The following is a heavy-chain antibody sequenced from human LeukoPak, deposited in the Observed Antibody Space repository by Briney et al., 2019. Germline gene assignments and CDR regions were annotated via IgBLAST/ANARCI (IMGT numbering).Heavy chain of an antibody. CDR2: IYYSGST. CDR1: GGSISSYY. Sequence: SETLSLTCTVSGGSISSYYWSWIRQPPGKGLEWIGYIYYSGSTNYNPSLKSRVTISVDTSKNQFSLKLSSVTAADTAVDYCARGRIIGWYFDLWGRGTLVTVSS. J-gene: IGHJ2*01. V-gene: IGHV4-59*01. CDR3: ARGRIIGWYFDL. D-gene: IGHD3-16*02.